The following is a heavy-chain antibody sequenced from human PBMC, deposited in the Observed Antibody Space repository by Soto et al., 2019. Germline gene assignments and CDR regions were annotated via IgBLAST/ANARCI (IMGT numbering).Heavy chain of an antibody. CDR2: IIPIFGTA. Sequence: QVQLVQSGAEVKKPGSSVKVSCKASGGTFSSYAISWVRQAPGQGLEWMGGIIPIFGTANYAQKFQGRVTITADKSTSTAYMELSSLRSEDTAVYYCARDPRGGDYHLGPDYYYYGMDVWGQGTTVTVSS. V-gene: IGHV1-69*06. D-gene: IGHD4-17*01. J-gene: IGHJ6*02. CDR3: ARDPRGGDYHLGPDYYYYGMDV. CDR1: GGTFSSYA.